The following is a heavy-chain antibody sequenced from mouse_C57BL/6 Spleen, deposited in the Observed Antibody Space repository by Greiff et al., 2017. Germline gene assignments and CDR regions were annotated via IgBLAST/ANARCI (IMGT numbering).Heavy chain of an antibody. CDR2: INPYNGGT. V-gene: IGHV1-19*01. D-gene: IGHD1-1*01. Sequence: EVKLQQSGPVLVKPGASVKMSCKASGYTFTDSYMNWVKQSHGKSLEWIGVINPYNGGTSYNQKFKGKATLTVDKSSSTAYMELNSLTSEDSAVYYCAREGYGSSYGFAYWGQGTLVTVSA. J-gene: IGHJ3*01. CDR1: GYTFTDSY. CDR3: AREGYGSSYGFAY.